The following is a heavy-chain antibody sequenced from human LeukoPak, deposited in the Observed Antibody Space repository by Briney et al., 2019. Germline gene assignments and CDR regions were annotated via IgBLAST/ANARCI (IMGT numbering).Heavy chain of an antibody. J-gene: IGHJ4*02. CDR3: AVAVAGRGYFDY. D-gene: IGHD6-19*01. Sequence: PSETLSLTCTVSGGSISSYYWSWTRQPPGKGLEWIGYIYYSGSTNYNPSLKSRVTISVDTSKNQFSLKLSSVTAADTAVYYCAVAVAGRGYFDYWGQGTLVTVSS. CDR1: GGSISSYY. CDR2: IYYSGST. V-gene: IGHV4-59*01.